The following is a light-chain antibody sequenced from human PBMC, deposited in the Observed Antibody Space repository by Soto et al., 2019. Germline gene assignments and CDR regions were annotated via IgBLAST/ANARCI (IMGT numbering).Light chain of an antibody. J-gene: IGKJ5*01. CDR1: QSVSSTF. Sequence: EIVLTQSPGSLSLSPGERATLSCRASQSVSSTFFAWYQQRPGQAPRLLMYGASSRATGIPERFSGSGSGTDFTLTISRLEPEDFAVYYCQQYNNWPPSFGQGTRLEIK. V-gene: IGKV3-20*01. CDR2: GAS. CDR3: QQYNNWPPS.